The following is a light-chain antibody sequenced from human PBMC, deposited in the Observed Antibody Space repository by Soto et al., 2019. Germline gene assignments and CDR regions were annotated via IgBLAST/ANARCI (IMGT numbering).Light chain of an antibody. Sequence: QSVLTQPPSVSGAPGQRVTVSCTGSSSNIGAGYDVHWYQQLPGTTPKLLIYGNNNRPSGVPDRFSGSKSGTSASLAITGLQAEDEADYYCQSYDSSLSEVVFGGGTKVTVL. CDR3: QSYDSSLSEVV. CDR1: SSNIGAGYD. J-gene: IGLJ2*01. CDR2: GNN. V-gene: IGLV1-40*01.